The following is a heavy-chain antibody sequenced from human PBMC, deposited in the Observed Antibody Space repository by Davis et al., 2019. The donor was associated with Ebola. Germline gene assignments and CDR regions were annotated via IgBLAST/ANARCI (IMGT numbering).Heavy chain of an antibody. CDR3: TRGYGWTDY. CDR1: GFSFSSYW. D-gene: IGHD5-18*01. J-gene: IGHJ4*02. V-gene: IGHV3-7*03. Sequence: GGSLRLSCAASGFSFSSYWMSWVRQAPGKGLEWVANIRQDGSDKYYVDSVSGRFTISRDNAKNSLYLQMNSLRAEDTAVYYCTRGYGWTDYWGQGTLVTVSS. CDR2: IRQDGSDK.